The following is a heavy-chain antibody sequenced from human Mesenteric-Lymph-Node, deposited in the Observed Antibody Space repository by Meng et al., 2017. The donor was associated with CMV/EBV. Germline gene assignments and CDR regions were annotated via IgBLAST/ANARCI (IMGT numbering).Heavy chain of an antibody. CDR2: ISGSGGST. J-gene: IGHJ4*02. CDR3: AKDGRRGYYFDY. CDR1: GFTFSSYA. V-gene: IGHV3-23*01. D-gene: IGHD1-1*01. Sequence: CAASGFTFSSYAMSWVRQAPGKGLEWVSTISGSGGSTYYADSVKGRFTISRDNSKNTLYLQMNSLRAEDTAVYYCAKDGRRGYYFDYWGQGTLVTSPQ.